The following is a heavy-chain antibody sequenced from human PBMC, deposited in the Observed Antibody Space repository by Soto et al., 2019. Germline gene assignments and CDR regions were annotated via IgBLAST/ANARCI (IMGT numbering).Heavy chain of an antibody. D-gene: IGHD3-9*01. Sequence: QVQLMESGGGVVQPGRSLRLSCAASGFTFSSYGMHWVRQAPGKGLEWVAVISYDGSNKYYADSVKGRFTISRDNSKNTLYLQMNSLRAEDTAVYYCYDRDYYGMDVWGQGTTVTVSS. CDR1: GFTFSSYG. CDR3: YDRDYYGMDV. J-gene: IGHJ6*02. CDR2: ISYDGSNK. V-gene: IGHV3-30*03.